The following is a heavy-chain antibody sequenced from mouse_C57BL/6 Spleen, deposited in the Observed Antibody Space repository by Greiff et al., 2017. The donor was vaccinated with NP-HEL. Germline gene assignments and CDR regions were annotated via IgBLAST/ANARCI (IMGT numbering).Heavy chain of an antibody. Sequence: QVHVKQPGAELVKPGASVKLSCKASGYTFTSYWMHWVKQRPGQGLEWIGMIHPNSGSTNYNEKFKSKATLTVDKSSSTAYMQLSSLTSEDSAVYYCARQEITRDFDYWGQGTTLTVSS. CDR2: IHPNSGST. V-gene: IGHV1-64*01. CDR1: GYTFTSYW. D-gene: IGHD2-4*01. J-gene: IGHJ2*01. CDR3: ARQEITRDFDY.